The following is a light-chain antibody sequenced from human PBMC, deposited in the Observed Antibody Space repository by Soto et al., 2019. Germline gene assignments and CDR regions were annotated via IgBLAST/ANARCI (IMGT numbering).Light chain of an antibody. J-gene: IGKJ1*01. V-gene: IGKV3-15*01. CDR1: ETVATN. CDR3: QQYFEWPPMT. CDR2: GAS. Sequence: VMTQSPATLSVSPGERATLSCWASETVATNLAWYQQKPGQAPRLLISGASTRAAGISDRFRGSGSGTEFPLTISSLRSEDSAIYYWQQYFEWPPMTFGQGTKVEI.